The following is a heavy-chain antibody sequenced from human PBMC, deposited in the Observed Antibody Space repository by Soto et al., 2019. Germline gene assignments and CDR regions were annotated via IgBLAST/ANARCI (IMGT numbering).Heavy chain of an antibody. J-gene: IGHJ3*02. CDR2: IYYSGST. CDR3: ASELSSCGGDCYSEDDAFDI. D-gene: IGHD2-21*02. Sequence: SETLSLTCTVSGGSISSYYWSWIRQPPGKGLDWIGYIYYSGSTNYNPSLKSRVTISVDTSKNQFSLKLSSVTAADTAVYYCASELSSCGGDCYSEDDAFDIWGPGTMVTVSS. CDR1: GGSISSYY. V-gene: IGHV4-59*01.